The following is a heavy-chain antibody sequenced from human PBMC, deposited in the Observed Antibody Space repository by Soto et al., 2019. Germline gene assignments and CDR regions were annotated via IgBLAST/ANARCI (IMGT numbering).Heavy chain of an antibody. V-gene: IGHV3-23*01. CDR2: ISASGGST. J-gene: IGHJ6*02. D-gene: IGHD4-4*01. Sequence: GGSLRLSCAASGFTFDSFAMTWVRQAPGKGLEWVSAISASGGSTFYADSVKGRFTISRDSSKNTLYLQMNSLRAEDTAVYYCAKSRDGYSFYYFYGLDVWGQGTTVTVSS. CDR3: AKSRDGYSFYYFYGLDV. CDR1: GFTFDSFA.